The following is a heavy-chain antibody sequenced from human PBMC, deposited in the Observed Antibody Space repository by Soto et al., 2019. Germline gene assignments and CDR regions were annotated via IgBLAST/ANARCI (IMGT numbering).Heavy chain of an antibody. V-gene: IGHV3-53*01. Sequence: EVQLVESGGGLIQPGGSLRLSCAASGFTVSSNYMSWVRQAPGKGLEWVSVIYSGGSTYYADSVKGRFTISRDNSKNTLYLQMNSLRAEDTAVYYCARAPRGVIPHDGMDVWGQGTTVTVSS. D-gene: IGHD3-16*02. CDR3: ARAPRGVIPHDGMDV. CDR2: IYSGGST. J-gene: IGHJ6*02. CDR1: GFTVSSNY.